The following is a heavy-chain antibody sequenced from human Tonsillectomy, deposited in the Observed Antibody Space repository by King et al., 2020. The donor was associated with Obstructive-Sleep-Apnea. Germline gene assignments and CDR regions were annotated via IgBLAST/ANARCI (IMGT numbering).Heavy chain of an antibody. CDR2: INPIGGLT. Sequence: VQLVQSGAEVKKPGASVKISCKASGYIFSNYYMHWVRQAPGQGLEWMGIINPIGGLTGYAQNLQGRVTMIRDTSTSTVYMELSRLTSEDTAVYYCAREGNYYGSGTYYRHYYYAMDVWGQGTTVTVSS. V-gene: IGHV1-46*03. CDR3: AREGNYYGSGTYYRHYYYAMDV. CDR1: GYIFSNYY. D-gene: IGHD3-10*01. J-gene: IGHJ6*02.